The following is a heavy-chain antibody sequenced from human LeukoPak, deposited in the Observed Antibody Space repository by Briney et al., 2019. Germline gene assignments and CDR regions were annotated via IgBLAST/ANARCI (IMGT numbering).Heavy chain of an antibody. V-gene: IGHV1-46*04. CDR3: ARDPANGRPDSFDI. Sequence: ASVTVSCKASGYSFTTYLIHWVRQAPGQGLEWLGEINTSSGGAAYAAALQGRVTITRDTSTSSAYMELRSLRSEDTAVYFCARDPANGRPDSFDIWGQGTLVTVSS. CDR2: INTSSGGA. CDR1: GYSFTTYL. J-gene: IGHJ3*02. D-gene: IGHD1-26*01.